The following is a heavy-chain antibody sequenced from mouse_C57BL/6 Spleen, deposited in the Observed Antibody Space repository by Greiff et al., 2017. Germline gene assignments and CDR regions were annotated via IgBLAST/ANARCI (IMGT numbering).Heavy chain of an antibody. CDR2: IYPGSGNT. CDR1: GYTFTDYY. V-gene: IGHV1-76*01. Sequence: VQLQQSGAELVRPGASVKLSCKASGYTFTDYYINWVKQRPGQGLEWIARIYPGSGNTYYNEKFKGKATLTAEKSSSTAYMQLSSLTSEDSAVYFCAYGYDYWGQGTTLTVSS. J-gene: IGHJ2*01. D-gene: IGHD2-2*01. CDR3: AYGYDY.